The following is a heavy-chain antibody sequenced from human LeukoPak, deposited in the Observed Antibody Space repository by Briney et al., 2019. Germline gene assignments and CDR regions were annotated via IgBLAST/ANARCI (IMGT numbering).Heavy chain of an antibody. Sequence: MASETLSLTCTVSGGSISSGSYYWSWIRQPAGKGLEWIGRIYTSGSTNYNPSLKSRVTISVDTSKNQFSLKLSSVTAADTAVYYCARESPLKGWFGELLFSYMDVWGKGTTVTISS. D-gene: IGHD3-10*01. CDR3: ARESPLKGWFGELLFSYMDV. CDR2: IYTSGST. J-gene: IGHJ6*03. V-gene: IGHV4-61*02. CDR1: GGSISSGSYY.